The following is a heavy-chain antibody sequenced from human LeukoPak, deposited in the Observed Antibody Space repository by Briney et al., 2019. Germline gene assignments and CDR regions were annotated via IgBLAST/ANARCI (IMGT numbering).Heavy chain of an antibody. D-gene: IGHD4-17*01. CDR3: ARVAVTSRNYYYGMDV. CDR1: GYTFTSYD. Sequence: ASVKVSCKASGYTFTSYDINWVRQATGQGLEWMGWMNPNSGNTGYAQKFQGRVTMTRNTSISTAYMELSSLRSDDTAVYYCARVAVTSRNYYYGMDVWGQGTTVTVSS. CDR2: MNPNSGNT. V-gene: IGHV1-8*01. J-gene: IGHJ6*02.